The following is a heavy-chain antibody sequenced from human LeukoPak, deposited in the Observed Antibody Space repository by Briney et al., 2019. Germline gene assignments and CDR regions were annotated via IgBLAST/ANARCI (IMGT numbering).Heavy chain of an antibody. D-gene: IGHD6-19*01. CDR2: INSDGSST. Sequence: PGGSLRLSCAASGFTFSSYWMHWVRQAPGKGLVWVSRINSDGSSTSYADSVKGRFTISRDNAKNRLYLQMNSLRAEDTAVYYCARGRGWVAVAGNWFDPWGQGTLVTVSS. CDR1: GFTFSSYW. J-gene: IGHJ5*02. V-gene: IGHV3-74*01. CDR3: ARGRGWVAVAGNWFDP.